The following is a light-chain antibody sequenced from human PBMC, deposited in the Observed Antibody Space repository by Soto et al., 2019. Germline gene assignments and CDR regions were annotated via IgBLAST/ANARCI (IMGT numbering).Light chain of an antibody. V-gene: IGLV2-14*03. CDR3: CSYTTSNSRPMV. CDR2: NVS. CDR1: SSDVGGYNY. J-gene: IGLJ1*01. Sequence: QSVLTQPASVSGSPGQSITISCTGTSSDVGGYNYVSWYQHHPGKAPKPMIYNVSTRPSGVPNRFSGSKSGNTASVTISGSQPEDEDDYYCCSYTTSNSRPMVLGTGTKLTVL.